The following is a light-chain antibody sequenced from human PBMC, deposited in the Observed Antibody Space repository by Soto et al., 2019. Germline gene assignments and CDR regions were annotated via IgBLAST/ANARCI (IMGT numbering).Light chain of an antibody. CDR2: EGS. Sequence: QSALPQPDSVSGSPGQSITISCTGTSSDVGSYKFVSWYQQHPGKAPKLMIYEGSKRPSGVSSRFSGSKSGNTASLTISGLHAEYEGDYHFCSYAGSSTLVFGGGTKLTVL. CDR1: SSDVGSYKF. CDR3: CSYAGSSTLV. V-gene: IGLV2-23*01. J-gene: IGLJ3*02.